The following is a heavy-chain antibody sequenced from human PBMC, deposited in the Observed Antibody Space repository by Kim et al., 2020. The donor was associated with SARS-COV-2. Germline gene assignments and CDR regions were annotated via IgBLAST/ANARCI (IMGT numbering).Heavy chain of an antibody. J-gene: IGHJ4*02. Sequence: PSLERRVTKSVDTSKNQFSLKLSSVTAADTAVYYCARTRITMVQGVLIDYWGQGTLVTVSS. D-gene: IGHD3-10*01. CDR3: ARTRITMVQGVLIDY. V-gene: IGHV4-31*02.